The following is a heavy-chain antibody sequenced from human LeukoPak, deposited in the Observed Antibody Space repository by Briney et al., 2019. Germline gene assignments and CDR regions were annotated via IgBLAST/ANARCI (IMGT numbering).Heavy chain of an antibody. V-gene: IGHV7-4-1*02. J-gene: IGHJ3*02. CDR3: ARHGISSSWDLDAFDI. CDR1: GYTFTSYA. Sequence: ASVKVSCKASGYTFTSYAMNWVRQAPGQGLEWMGWINTNTGNPTYAQGFTGRFVFSLDTSVSTAYLQISSLKAEDTAVYYCARHGISSSWDLDAFDIWGQGTMVTVSS. D-gene: IGHD6-13*01. CDR2: INTNTGNP.